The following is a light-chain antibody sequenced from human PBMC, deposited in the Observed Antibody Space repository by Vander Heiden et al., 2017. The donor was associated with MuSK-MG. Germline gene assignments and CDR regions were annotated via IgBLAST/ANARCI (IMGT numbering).Light chain of an antibody. V-gene: IGKV1-13*02. J-gene: IGKJ4*01. Sequence: AIQLTQSPSSLPACLGDRVTLTFRASQGISSALAWYQQKPGQAPKLLIYEASSLESGVPSRFSGSRSGTDFTLTISSLQPEDFATYYCQQVNSYPFTFGGGTKVEIK. CDR2: EAS. CDR1: QGISSA. CDR3: QQVNSYPFT.